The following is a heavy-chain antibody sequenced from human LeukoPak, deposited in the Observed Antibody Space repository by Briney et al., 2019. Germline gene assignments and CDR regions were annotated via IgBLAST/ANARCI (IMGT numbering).Heavy chain of an antibody. V-gene: IGHV3-30*02. D-gene: IGHD4-17*01. CDR2: IRYDGSNK. CDR1: GFTFSSYG. CDR3: AKSPHDSGHSYLPVVDY. J-gene: IGHJ4*02. Sequence: TGGSLRLSCAASGFTFSSYGMHWVRQAPGKGLEWVAVIRYDGSNKYYADSVKGRFTISRDNSKKTVSLQMNSLRAEDTAVYYCAKSPHDSGHSYLPVVDYWGQGVLVTVSS.